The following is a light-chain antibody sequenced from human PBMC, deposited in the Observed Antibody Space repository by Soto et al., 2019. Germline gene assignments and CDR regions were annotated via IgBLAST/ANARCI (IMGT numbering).Light chain of an antibody. CDR3: QHNNSHSGT. J-gene: IGKJ1*01. CDR1: QSISSN. Sequence: VRTQSPPTLSVSPGERATLSCRASQSISSNLAWYQQKPGQAPRLLIDGASTRATGIPARFSGSGSGTEFTLTISSLQTEDIEVYYCQHNNSHSGTFGQGTKVDIK. CDR2: GAS. V-gene: IGKV3-15*01.